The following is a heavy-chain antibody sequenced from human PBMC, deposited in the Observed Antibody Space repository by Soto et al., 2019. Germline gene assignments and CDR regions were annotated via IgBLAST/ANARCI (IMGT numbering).Heavy chain of an antibody. Sequence: EVPLVESGGGLVQPGRSLRLSCEVSGFSLSSYSMNWVRQAPGKGLEWVSFVSSSGVTIYYADSVKGRFTISRDTANNSLYLQMDSLRDEDTAVYYCARDSRFSSGEDYFYYYGMDVWGQGTTVTVSS. CDR3: ARDSRFSSGEDYFYYYGMDV. CDR1: GFSLSSYS. CDR2: VSSSGVTI. J-gene: IGHJ6*02. D-gene: IGHD3-22*01. V-gene: IGHV3-48*02.